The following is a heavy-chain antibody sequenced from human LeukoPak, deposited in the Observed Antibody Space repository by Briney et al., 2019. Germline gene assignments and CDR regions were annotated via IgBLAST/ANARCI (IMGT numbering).Heavy chain of an antibody. CDR2: IYYSGST. CDR3: ARGLNSGYDYGFDY. V-gene: IGHV4-59*01. J-gene: IGHJ4*02. CDR1: GGSISSYY. Sequence: SETLSLTCTVSGGSISSYYLSWLRQPPGKGLEWIGYIYYSGSTNYNPSLKSRVTISVDTSKNQFSLKLSSVTAADTAVYYCARGLNSGYDYGFDYWGQGTLVTVSS. D-gene: IGHD5-12*01.